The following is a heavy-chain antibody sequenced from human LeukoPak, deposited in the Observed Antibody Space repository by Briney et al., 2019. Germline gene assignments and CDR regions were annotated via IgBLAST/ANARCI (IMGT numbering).Heavy chain of an antibody. J-gene: IGHJ3*02. CDR2: INPSGGST. D-gene: IGHD6-25*01. Sequence: GASVKVSCKASGYTFISYYMHWVRQAPGQGLEWMGIINPSGGSTSYAQKFQGRVTMTRDMSTSTVYMELSSLRSEDTAVYYCATPGLAAARSRRGLSFDIWGQGTMVTVSS. V-gene: IGHV1-46*01. CDR1: GYTFISYY. CDR3: ATPGLAAARSRRGLSFDI.